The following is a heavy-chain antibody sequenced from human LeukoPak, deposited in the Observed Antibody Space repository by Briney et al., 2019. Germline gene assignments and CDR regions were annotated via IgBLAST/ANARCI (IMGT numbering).Heavy chain of an antibody. V-gene: IGHV3-20*04. CDR3: ARKGYYGSGTYLDY. J-gene: IGHJ4*02. D-gene: IGHD3-10*01. CDR1: GFTFDDYG. Sequence: GGSLRLSCAASGFTFDDYGMRWVRQAPGKGLEWVSGINWNGDRTGYADSVRGRFTISRDNAKNSLYLQMNSLRAEDTALYYCARKGYYGSGTYLDYWGQGTLVTVSS. CDR2: INWNGDRT.